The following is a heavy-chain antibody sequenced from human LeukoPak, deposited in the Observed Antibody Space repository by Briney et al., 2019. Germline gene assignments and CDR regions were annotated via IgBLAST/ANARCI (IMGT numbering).Heavy chain of an antibody. CDR3: VRGPHIAATPY. V-gene: IGHV3-7*03. Sequence: GGSLRLSCVASGFSFNNYRMTWVRQAPGKGLEWVANIKQDGSEKQYVDSVKGRFAISRDNAKKSLYLQINTLRAEDTAVYYCVRGPHIAATPYWGQGTLVTVSS. D-gene: IGHD6-25*01. J-gene: IGHJ4*02. CDR2: IKQDGSEK. CDR1: GFSFNNYR.